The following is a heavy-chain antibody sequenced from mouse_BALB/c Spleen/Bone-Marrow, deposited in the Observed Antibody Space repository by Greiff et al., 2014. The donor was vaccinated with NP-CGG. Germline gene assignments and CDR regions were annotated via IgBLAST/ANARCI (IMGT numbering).Heavy chain of an antibody. CDR2: ISSGSSTI. J-gene: IGHJ4*01. V-gene: IGHV5-17*02. Sequence: EVQGVESGGGLVQPGGSRKLSCAASGFTFSSFGMHWVRQAPEKGLEWVAYISSGSSTIYYADTMKGRFTISRDSPKNTLFLQMASLRSEDTAMYYCTRSGTLGSMDYWGQGTSVTVSS. D-gene: IGHD3-3*01. CDR3: TRSGTLGSMDY. CDR1: GFTFSSFG.